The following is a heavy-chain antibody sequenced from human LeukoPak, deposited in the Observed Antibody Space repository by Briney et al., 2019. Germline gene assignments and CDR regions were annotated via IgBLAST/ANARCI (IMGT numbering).Heavy chain of an antibody. Sequence: AGGSLRLSCVASKFTFSTYSMSWVRQAPGKGLEWVSSVSSSGYISYADSVKGRLTISRDNAKNSLYLQMNSLRVEDTAVYYCARGIEDSRAQPVSQWFDPWGQGTLVTVSS. J-gene: IGHJ5*02. V-gene: IGHV3-21*01. CDR1: KFTFSTYS. CDR3: ARGIEDSRAQPVSQWFDP. CDR2: VSSSGYI. D-gene: IGHD3/OR15-3a*01.